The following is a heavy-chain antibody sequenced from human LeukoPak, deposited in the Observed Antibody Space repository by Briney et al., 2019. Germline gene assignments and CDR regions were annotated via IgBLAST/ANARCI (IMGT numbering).Heavy chain of an antibody. CDR2: INPNSGGT. J-gene: IGHJ4*02. V-gene: IGHV1-2*02. D-gene: IGHD6-13*01. CDR3: ARDLSIAAADY. Sequence: ASVKVSCKASGYTFTGYYMHWARQAPGQGLEWMGWINPNSGGTNYAQKFQGRVTMTRDTSIGTAYMELSRLRSDDTAVYYCARDLSIAAADYWGQGTLVTVSS. CDR1: GYTFTGYY.